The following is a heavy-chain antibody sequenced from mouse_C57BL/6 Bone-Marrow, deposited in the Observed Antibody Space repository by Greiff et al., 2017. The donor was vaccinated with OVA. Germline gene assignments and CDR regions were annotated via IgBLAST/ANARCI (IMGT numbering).Heavy chain of an antibody. D-gene: IGHD3-1*01. CDR3: ARWGAIPGFAY. Sequence: VQLQQSGAELVKPGASVKISCKASGYAFSSYWMNWVKQRPGKGLEWIGQIYPGDGDTNYNGKFKGKATLTEDKSSSTAYMQLSSLTSEDSAVYFCARWGAIPGFAYWGQGTLVTVSA. CDR2: IYPGDGDT. J-gene: IGHJ3*01. V-gene: IGHV1-80*01. CDR1: GYAFSSYW.